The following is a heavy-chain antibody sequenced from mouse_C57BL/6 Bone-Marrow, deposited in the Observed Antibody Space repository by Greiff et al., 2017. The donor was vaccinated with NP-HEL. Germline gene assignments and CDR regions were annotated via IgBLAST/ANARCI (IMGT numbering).Heavy chain of an antibody. CDR3: SIYYDYDDGRLLDY. CDR1: GYTFTDYE. D-gene: IGHD2-4*01. V-gene: IGHV1-15*01. Sequence: QVQLQQSGAELVRPGASVTLSCKASGYTFTDYEMHWVKQTPVHGLEWIGAIDPETGGTAYNQKFKGKAILTADKSSSTAYMERRSLTSEDSAVYYCSIYYDYDDGRLLDYWGQGTTLTVSS. CDR2: IDPETGGT. J-gene: IGHJ2*01.